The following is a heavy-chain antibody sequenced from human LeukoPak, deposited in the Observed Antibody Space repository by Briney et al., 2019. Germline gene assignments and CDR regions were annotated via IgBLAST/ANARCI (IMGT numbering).Heavy chain of an antibody. Sequence: SETLSLTCAVSGGSISSYYWSWIRQPPGKGLEWIGHIYYSGNTKYNPSLKSRVTISLDTSKNQFSLNLNSVTAADTAVYFCARHRTPLTGLVYFDYWGQGTLVTVSS. J-gene: IGHJ4*02. V-gene: IGHV4-59*01. CDR1: GGSISSYY. CDR2: IYYSGNT. CDR3: ARHRTPLTGLVYFDY. D-gene: IGHD2-8*02.